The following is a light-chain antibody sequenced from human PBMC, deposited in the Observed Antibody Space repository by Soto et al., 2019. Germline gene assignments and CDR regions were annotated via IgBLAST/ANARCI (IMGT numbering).Light chain of an antibody. Sequence: DIVMTQSPLSLPVTPGEPASISCRSSQSLLHSNGNHYLDWYLQKPGQSPQLLIYLVSNRASGVPDRFSGSGSGTDFTLKISRVEAEDVGVYYCMQGRQTPITFGQGTRLEIK. CDR3: MQGRQTPIT. CDR1: QSLLHSNGNHY. V-gene: IGKV2-28*01. J-gene: IGKJ5*01. CDR2: LVS.